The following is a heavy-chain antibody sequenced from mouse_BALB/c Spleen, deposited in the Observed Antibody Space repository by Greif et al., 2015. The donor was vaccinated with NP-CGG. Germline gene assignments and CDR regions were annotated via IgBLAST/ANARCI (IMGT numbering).Heavy chain of an antibody. V-gene: IGHV1-84*02. Sequence: VQVVESGPELVKPGASVKISCKASGYTFTDYYINWVKQKPGQGLEWIGWIYPGSGNTKYNEKFKGKATLTVDTSSSPAYMQLSSLTSEDTAVYFCARRTGTEAMDYWGQGTSVTVSS. CDR3: ARRTGTEAMDY. D-gene: IGHD4-1*01. J-gene: IGHJ4*01. CDR1: GYTFTDYY. CDR2: IYPGSGNT.